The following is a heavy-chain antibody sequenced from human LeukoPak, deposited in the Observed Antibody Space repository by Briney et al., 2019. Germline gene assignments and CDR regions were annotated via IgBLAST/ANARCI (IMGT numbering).Heavy chain of an antibody. CDR2: IKQEGREK. Sequence: GGSLRLSCAAYVFTFSIYWLSWVRHAPGEGREWGANIKQEGREKHYVESVKGRLTISRDNAKNSLFLQMNRLRAEDTAVYCCARFQTAYYYYYMDVWGKGTTVTVSS. CDR3: ARFQTAYYYYYMDV. J-gene: IGHJ6*03. V-gene: IGHV3-7*01. CDR1: VFTFSIYW. D-gene: IGHD5-18*01.